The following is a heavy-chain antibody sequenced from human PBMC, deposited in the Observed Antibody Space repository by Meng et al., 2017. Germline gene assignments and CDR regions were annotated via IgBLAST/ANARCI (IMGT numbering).Heavy chain of an antibody. J-gene: IGHJ6*02. Sequence: ASVKVSCKASGYTFTGYYMHWVRQAPGQGLEWMGRINPNSGGTNYAQKFQGRVTMTRDTSISTAYMELSRLRSDDTAVYYCARDNSQLNTLDAIYYYYYGMDVWGQGTTVTRLL. V-gene: IGHV1-2*06. CDR2: INPNSGGT. CDR1: GYTFTGYY. D-gene: IGHD2-2*01. CDR3: ARDNSQLNTLDAIYYYYYGMDV.